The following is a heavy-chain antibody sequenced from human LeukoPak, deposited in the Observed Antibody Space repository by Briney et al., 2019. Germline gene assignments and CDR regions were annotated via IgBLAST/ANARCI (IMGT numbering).Heavy chain of an antibody. D-gene: IGHD5-18*01. J-gene: IGHJ3*02. CDR1: GGTFSSYA. Sequence: APVKVSSKASGGTFSSYAISWVRQAPGQGLEWMGGIIPIFGTANYAQKFQGRVTITADESTSTAYMELSSLRSEDTAVYYCARESPSGYSYGNDAFDIWGQGTMVTVSS. CDR3: ARESPSGYSYGNDAFDI. CDR2: IIPIFGTA. V-gene: IGHV1-69*13.